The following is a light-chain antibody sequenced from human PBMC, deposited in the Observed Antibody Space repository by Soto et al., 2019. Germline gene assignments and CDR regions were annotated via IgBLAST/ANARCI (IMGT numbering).Light chain of an antibody. V-gene: IGLV2-14*03. CDR3: SSYTTSNTRQIV. CDR1: TSDVGGYNY. CDR2: DVS. J-gene: IGLJ1*01. Sequence: QFVRTQPAPVFGVPGQGINISCTGTTSDVGGYNYVSWYQHHPGKAPKLIIYDVSNRPSGVSNPFSGSKSGNTASLTISGLQPEDEADYYCSSYTTSNTRQIVFGTGTKVTVL.